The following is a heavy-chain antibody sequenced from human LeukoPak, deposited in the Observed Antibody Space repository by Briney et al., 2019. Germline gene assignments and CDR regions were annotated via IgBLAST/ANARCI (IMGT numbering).Heavy chain of an antibody. CDR2: INSDGSST. CDR1: GFTFSSYW. J-gene: IGHJ6*03. Sequence: PGGSLRLSCAASGFTFSSYWMHWVRQAPGKGLVWVSRINSDGSSTSYADSVKGRFTISRDNSKNTLYLQMNSLRVDDTAVYYCARGGDFWSGYSRGYYMDVWGKGTTVTVSS. D-gene: IGHD3-3*01. V-gene: IGHV3-74*01. CDR3: ARGGDFWSGYSRGYYMDV.